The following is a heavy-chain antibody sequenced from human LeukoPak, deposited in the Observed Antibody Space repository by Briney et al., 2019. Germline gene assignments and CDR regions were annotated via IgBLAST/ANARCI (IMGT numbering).Heavy chain of an antibody. J-gene: IGHJ4*02. V-gene: IGHV3-30*18. CDR2: ISYDGSNK. CDR1: GFTFSSYG. CDR3: AKLYYDSSGLLFGDY. D-gene: IGHD3-22*01. Sequence: PGGSLRLSCAASGFTFSSYGMHWVRQAPGKGLEWVAVISYDGSNKYYADSVKGRFTTSRDNSKNTLYLQMNSLRAEDTAVYYCAKLYYDSSGLLFGDYWGQGTLVTVSS.